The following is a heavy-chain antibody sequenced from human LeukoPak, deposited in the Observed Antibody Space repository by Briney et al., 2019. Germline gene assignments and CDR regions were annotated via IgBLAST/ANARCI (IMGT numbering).Heavy chain of an antibody. V-gene: IGHV4-34*01. CDR2: INHSEST. J-gene: IGHJ4*02. Sequence: TLXLTCAVYGGSFSNYYWSWIRQPPRKGLEWIGEINHSESTNYNPSLKSRVTISIDTSKNQFSLKLSSVTAADTAVYYCARPLQSGWYYFDYWGQGTLVTVSS. CDR3: ARPLQSGWYYFDY. D-gene: IGHD6-19*01. CDR1: GGSFSNYY.